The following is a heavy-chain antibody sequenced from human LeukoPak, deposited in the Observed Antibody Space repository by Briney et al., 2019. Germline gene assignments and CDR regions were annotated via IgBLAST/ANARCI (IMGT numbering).Heavy chain of an antibody. CDR3: GRKAGDCGGGSCYSIDY. CDR1: GGSFSSEA. J-gene: IGHJ4*02. Sequence: GASVKVSCKAFGGSFSSEAISWVRQAPGQGLEWMGGIIPIFGTANYAQKFQGRVTITTDESTSTAYMAVSSLRSEDTAVYYCGRKAGDCGGGSCYSIDYWGQGTLVTVSS. CDR2: IIPIFGTA. D-gene: IGHD2-15*01. V-gene: IGHV1-69*05.